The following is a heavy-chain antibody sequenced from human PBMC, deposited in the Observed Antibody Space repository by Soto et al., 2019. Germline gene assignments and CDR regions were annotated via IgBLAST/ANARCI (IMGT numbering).Heavy chain of an antibody. D-gene: IGHD3-22*01. V-gene: IGHV4-39*01. Sequence: PSETLSLTCTVSGGSISSSSYYWGWIRQPPGKGLEWIGNVYYGGSTYYNPSLKSRVTISVETSKSQFSLKLSSVTAADTAVYYCAGGDYYHRSGYYLYYYTMYGWGKGTTVTVSS. CDR3: AGGDYYHRSGYYLYYYTMYG. CDR1: GGSISSSSYY. J-gene: IGHJ6*04. CDR2: VYYGGST.